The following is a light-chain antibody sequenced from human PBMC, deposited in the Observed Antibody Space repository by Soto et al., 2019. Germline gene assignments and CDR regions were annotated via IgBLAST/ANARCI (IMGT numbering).Light chain of an antibody. CDR2: GAS. CDR3: QQYGSSTGT. V-gene: IGKV3-20*01. Sequence: EIVLTQSPGTLSSSPGDRATLSCRASQTVTSNYLAWYQQKPGQAPRLLFFGASIRATGLPDRFSGGGSGTDFTLTISRLEPEDFAVYYCQQYGSSTGTFGQGTKVEVK. J-gene: IGKJ1*01. CDR1: QTVTSNY.